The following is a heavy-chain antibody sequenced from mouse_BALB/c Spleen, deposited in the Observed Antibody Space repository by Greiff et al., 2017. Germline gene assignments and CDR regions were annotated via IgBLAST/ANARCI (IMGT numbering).Heavy chain of an antibody. V-gene: IGHV14-3*02. Sequence: EVQLQESGAELVKPGASVKLSCTASGFNIKDTYMHWVKQRPEQGLEWIGRIDPANGNTKYDPKFQGKATITADTSSNTAYLQLSSLTSEDTAVYYCARGAYSGYAMDYWGQGTSVTVSS. D-gene: IGHD2-10*01. CDR2: IDPANGNT. CDR3: ARGAYSGYAMDY. CDR1: GFNIKDTY. J-gene: IGHJ4*01.